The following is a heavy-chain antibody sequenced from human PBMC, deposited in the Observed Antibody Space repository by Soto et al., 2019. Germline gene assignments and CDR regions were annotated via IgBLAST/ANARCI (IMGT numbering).Heavy chain of an antibody. CDR2: ISAYNGNT. D-gene: IGHD3-22*01. J-gene: IGHJ4*02. Sequence: QVQLVQSGAEVKKPGASVKVSCKASGYTFTSYGISWVRQAPGQGLEWMGWISAYNGNTNYAQKLQGRVTMTTDTSTSTAYMELRSLRSDDTAVYYCARGARPDYYDSSGYYSPWCYDYWGQGTLVTVSS. CDR1: GYTFTSYG. V-gene: IGHV1-18*01. CDR3: ARGARPDYYDSSGYYSPWCYDY.